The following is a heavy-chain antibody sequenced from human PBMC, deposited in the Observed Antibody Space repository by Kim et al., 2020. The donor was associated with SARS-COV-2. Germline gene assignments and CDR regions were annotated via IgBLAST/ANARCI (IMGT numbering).Heavy chain of an antibody. CDR3: ARGAPAAYDAFDI. J-gene: IGHJ3*02. D-gene: IGHD2-2*01. V-gene: IGHV3-30*01. Sequence: ADSVKGRFTISRDNSKNTLDLQMNSLRAEDTAVYYCARGAPAAYDAFDIWGQGTMVTVSS.